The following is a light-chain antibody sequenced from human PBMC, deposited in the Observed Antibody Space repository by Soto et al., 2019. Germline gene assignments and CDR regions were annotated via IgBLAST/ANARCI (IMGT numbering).Light chain of an antibody. J-gene: IGKJ3*01. Sequence: EIVMTQSPATLSVSTGERATLSCRASQSVSSNYLAWYQQKPGQAPRLLIYGASTRATGIPDRFSGSGSGTDFSLTISSLEPEDFGVYYCQQRSNWVFGPGTKVDIK. V-gene: IGKV3D-20*02. CDR2: GAS. CDR1: QSVSSNY. CDR3: QQRSNWV.